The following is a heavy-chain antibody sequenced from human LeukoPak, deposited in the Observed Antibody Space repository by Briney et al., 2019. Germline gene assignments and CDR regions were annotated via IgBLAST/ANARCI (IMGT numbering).Heavy chain of an antibody. CDR2: INPSGGST. V-gene: IGHV1-46*01. CDR1: GYTFTSYY. D-gene: IGHD1-26*01. Sequence: ASVKVSCKASGYTFTSYYMHWVRQAPGQGLEWMGIINPSGGSTSYAQKFQGRVSMTRDTSTSTVYMELSSLRSEDTAVYYCARDSPISGSYYGGLGYWGQGTLVTVSS. CDR3: ARDSPISGSYYGGLGY. J-gene: IGHJ4*02.